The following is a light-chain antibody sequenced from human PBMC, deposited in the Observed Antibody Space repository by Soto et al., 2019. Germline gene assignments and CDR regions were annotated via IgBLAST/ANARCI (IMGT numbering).Light chain of an antibody. CDR1: SSNLGAGYD. CDR2: ANS. J-gene: IGLJ1*01. Sequence: QSVLTQPPSVSGAPGQRVAISCTGSSSNLGAGYDVHWYRQLPGAAPQLLIFANSDRPSGVPDRFSGSKSGNSASLAITGVPAEDEADYYCQSYDSSLSAYVFGTGTKVTVL. CDR3: QSYDSSLSAYV. V-gene: IGLV1-40*01.